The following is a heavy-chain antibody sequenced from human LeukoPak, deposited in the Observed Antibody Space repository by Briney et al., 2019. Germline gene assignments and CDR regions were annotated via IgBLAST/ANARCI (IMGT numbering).Heavy chain of an antibody. V-gene: IGHV3-48*03. Sequence: PGGSLTLSCEDSGFTFRSYEMNWVRQAPGKGLEWIAYLSSSGSAFSYADSVKGRFTIARDNSKNSLYLQMNSLRTEDTALYYCAKEGDGYHWGQGTMVTVSS. J-gene: IGHJ3*01. CDR2: LSSSGSAF. CDR1: GFTFRSYE. CDR3: AKEGDGYH. D-gene: IGHD5-24*01.